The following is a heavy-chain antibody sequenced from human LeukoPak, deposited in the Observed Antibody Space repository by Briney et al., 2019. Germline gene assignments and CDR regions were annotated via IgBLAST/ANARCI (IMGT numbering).Heavy chain of an antibody. CDR1: GFTFSNFG. V-gene: IGHV3-21*01. Sequence: GGSLSLSCAASGFTFSNFGMNWVRPAPGKGLEWVSSISSSSYTYYADSVKDRFTISRDNAKNSLYLQMNSLRVEDTAVYYCARGGHPRYWGQGTLVTVSS. CDR2: ISSSSYT. J-gene: IGHJ4*02. CDR3: ARGGHPRY.